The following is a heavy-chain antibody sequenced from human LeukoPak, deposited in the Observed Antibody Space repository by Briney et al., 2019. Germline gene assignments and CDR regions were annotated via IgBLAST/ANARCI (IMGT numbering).Heavy chain of an antibody. CDR2: AYSSGST. J-gene: IGHJ4*02. D-gene: IGHD3-10*01. CDR3: AGYGSGSFYKAFDY. Sequence: SETLSLTCSVSGGSITSDWWAWIRQPPGKGLEWIGYAYSSGSTSYNPSLKSRVTLSIDVSKTQFSLKLNSVTAADTAVNYCAGYGSGSFYKAFDYWSQGTLVTVST. CDR1: GGSITSDW. V-gene: IGHV4-59*01.